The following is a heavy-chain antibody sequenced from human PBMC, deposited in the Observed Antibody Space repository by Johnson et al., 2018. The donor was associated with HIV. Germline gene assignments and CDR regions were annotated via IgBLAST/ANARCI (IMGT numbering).Heavy chain of an antibody. V-gene: IGHV3-66*01. CDR3: VTLVVAPPFDI. Sequence: VQLVESGGGLVQPGGSLRLSCAASGFTVSSNYMSWVRQAPGKGLEWVSVIYSGGSTYYADSVKGRFTIPRDNSKNTLYLQMNSLRAEDTAVYYCVTLVVAPPFDIWGQGTMVTVSS. CDR2: IYSGGST. CDR1: GFTVSSNY. J-gene: IGHJ3*02. D-gene: IGHD2-15*01.